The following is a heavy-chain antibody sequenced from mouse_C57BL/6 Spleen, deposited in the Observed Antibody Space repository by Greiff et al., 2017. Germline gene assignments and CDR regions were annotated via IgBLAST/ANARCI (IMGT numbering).Heavy chain of an antibody. V-gene: IGHV1-80*01. D-gene: IGHD1-1*01. Sequence: QVQLKQSGAELVKPGASVKISCKASGYAFSSYWMNWVKQRPGKGLEWIGQIYPGDGDTNYNGKFKGKATLTADKSSSTAYMQLSSLTSEDSAVYFCARREDYDRRDWYFDVWGTGTTVTVSS. CDR2: IYPGDGDT. CDR1: GYAFSSYW. CDR3: ARREDYDRRDWYFDV. J-gene: IGHJ1*03.